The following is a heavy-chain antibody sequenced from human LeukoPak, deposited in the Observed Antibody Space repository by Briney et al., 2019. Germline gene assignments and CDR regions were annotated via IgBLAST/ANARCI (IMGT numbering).Heavy chain of an antibody. CDR3: ARGQWLDNS. CDR2: IDHSGNT. CDR1: GESLSGYY. D-gene: IGHD6-19*01. J-gene: IGHJ4*02. Sequence: PSETLSLTCAVYGESLSGYYWTWIRQPPGPELGWSGEIDHSGNTNYNPSLRSGVTISVDTSKNQFSLKLSSVTAAATAVYYCARGQWLDNSWGQGTLVTVSS. V-gene: IGHV4-34*01.